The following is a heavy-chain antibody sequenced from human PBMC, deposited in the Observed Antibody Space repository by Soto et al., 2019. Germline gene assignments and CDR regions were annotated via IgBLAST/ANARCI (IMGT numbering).Heavy chain of an antibody. J-gene: IGHJ6*02. V-gene: IGHV3-33*01. Sequence: QVQMVESGGGVVQPGRSLRLSCTTSGFTFSRHTMHWVRQSPGKGLEWVALIWYDGLNKYYADSVKGRFSISRDNSAGMLDLQMNSLRAKHTAQYYCARDWGEAPNSIRVDCMDVWGQGTTVTVSS. CDR3: ARDWGEAPNSIRVDCMDV. D-gene: IGHD2-21*02. CDR2: IWYDGLNK. CDR1: GFTFSRHT.